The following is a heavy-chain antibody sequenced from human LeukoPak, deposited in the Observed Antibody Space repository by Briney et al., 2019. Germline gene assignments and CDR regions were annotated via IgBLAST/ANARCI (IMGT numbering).Heavy chain of an antibody. D-gene: IGHD3-22*01. CDR3: ATLPYYYDSSGSYYFDY. CDR2: IKQDGSEK. Sequence: GGSLRLSCAASGFTFSSYWTSWVRQAPGKGLEWVANIKQDGSEKYYVDSVKGRFTISRDNAKNSLYLQMNSLRVEDTALYYCATLPYYYDSSGSYYFDYWGQGTLVTVSS. J-gene: IGHJ4*02. CDR1: GFTFSSYW. V-gene: IGHV3-7*01.